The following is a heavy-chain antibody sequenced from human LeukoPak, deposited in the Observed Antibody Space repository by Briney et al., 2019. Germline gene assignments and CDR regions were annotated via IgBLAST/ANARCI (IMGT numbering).Heavy chain of an antibody. V-gene: IGHV4-59*01. J-gene: IGHJ5*02. D-gene: IGHD3-3*01. CDR3: ARGREEDWAYYDFWSGYSNWFDP. Sequence: PSETLSLTCTVSGGSISSYCWSWIRQPPGKGLEWIGYIYYSGSTNYNPSLKSRVTISVDTSKNQFSLKLSSVTAADTAVYYCARGREEDWAYYDFWSGYSNWFDPWGQGTLVTVSS. CDR1: GGSISSYC. CDR2: IYYSGST.